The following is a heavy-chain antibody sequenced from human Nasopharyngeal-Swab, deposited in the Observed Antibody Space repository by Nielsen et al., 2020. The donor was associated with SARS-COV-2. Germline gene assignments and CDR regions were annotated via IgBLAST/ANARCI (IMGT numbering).Heavy chain of an antibody. V-gene: IGHV3-48*04. CDR1: GFPLKNYN. D-gene: IGHD2-2*01. Sequence: GGSLRLSCAVSGFPLKNYNMIWVRQAPGKGLEWLSYISVFSLTTYYADSVKGRFTISRDNAKNTLYLQINSLRVEDTAVYYCARWRGSTTWYFDYWGQGTLVTVSS. CDR3: ARWRGSTTWYFDY. CDR2: ISVFSLTT. J-gene: IGHJ4*02.